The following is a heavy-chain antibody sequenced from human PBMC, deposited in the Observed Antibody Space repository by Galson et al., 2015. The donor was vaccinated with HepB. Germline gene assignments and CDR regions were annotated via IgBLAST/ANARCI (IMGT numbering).Heavy chain of an antibody. D-gene: IGHD2-15*01. CDR1: GFTFSSYG. CDR3: AKSIGGGYFDY. V-gene: IGHV3-30*18. CDR2: ISYDGSNK. J-gene: IGHJ4*02. Sequence: SLRLSCAASGFTFSSYGMHWVRQAPGKGLEWVAVISYDGSNKYYADSVKGRFTISRDNSKNTLYLQMNSLRAEDTAVYYCAKSIGGGYFDYWGQGTLVTVSS.